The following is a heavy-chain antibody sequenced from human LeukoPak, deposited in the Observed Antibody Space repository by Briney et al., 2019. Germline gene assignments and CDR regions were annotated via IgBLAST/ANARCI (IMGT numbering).Heavy chain of an antibody. CDR3: ARLGDLEWLSPREGYFDY. Sequence: KPSETLSLTCAVYGGSFSGYYWSWIRQPPGKGLEWIGEINHSGSTNYNPSLKSRVTISVDTSKNQFSLKLSSVTAADTAVYYCARLGDLEWLSPREGYFDYWGQGTLVTVSS. D-gene: IGHD3-3*01. CDR2: INHSGST. CDR1: GGSFSGYY. V-gene: IGHV4-34*01. J-gene: IGHJ4*02.